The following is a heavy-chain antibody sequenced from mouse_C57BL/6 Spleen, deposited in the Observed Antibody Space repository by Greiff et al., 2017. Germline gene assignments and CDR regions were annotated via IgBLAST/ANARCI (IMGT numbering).Heavy chain of an antibody. J-gene: IGHJ2*01. CDR2: LYPGSGST. D-gene: IGHD1-1*01. Sequence: QVQLQQPGAELVKPGASVKMSCKASGYTFTSYWITWVKQRPGQGLEWIGDLYPGSGSTNYNEKFKSKATLTVDTSSSTAYMQRSSLTSEDSAVYYCARGLLLRAVEGDYFDYWGQGTTLTVSS. CDR1: GYTFTSYW. CDR3: ARGLLLRAVEGDYFDY. V-gene: IGHV1-55*01.